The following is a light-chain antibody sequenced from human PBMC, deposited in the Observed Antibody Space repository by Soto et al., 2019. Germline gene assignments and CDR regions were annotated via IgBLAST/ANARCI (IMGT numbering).Light chain of an antibody. CDR3: VSYTTTSTLVV. J-gene: IGLJ3*02. CDR1: SSDVGGYTY. CDR2: DVS. V-gene: IGLV2-14*01. Sequence: QSVLTQPASMSGSPGQSITISCTGISSDVGGYTYVSWYQQHPGKAPKLMISDVSNRPSGVSNLFSASKSGNTASLTISGLQAEDEADYYCVSYTTTSTLVVFGGGTKLTVL.